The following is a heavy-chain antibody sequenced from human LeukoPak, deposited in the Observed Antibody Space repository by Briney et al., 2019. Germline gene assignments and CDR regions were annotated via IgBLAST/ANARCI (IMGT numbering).Heavy chain of an antibody. CDR1: GYTFTSYG. J-gene: IGHJ5*02. Sequence: ASVKVSCKASGYTFTSYGISWVRQAPGQGLEWMGWISAYNGNTNYAQKLQGRVTMTTDTSTSTAYMELRSLRSEDTAVYYCARDISPMVRGVIITLGWFDPWGQGTLVTVSS. V-gene: IGHV1-18*01. CDR3: ARDISPMVRGVIITLGWFDP. D-gene: IGHD3-10*01. CDR2: ISAYNGNT.